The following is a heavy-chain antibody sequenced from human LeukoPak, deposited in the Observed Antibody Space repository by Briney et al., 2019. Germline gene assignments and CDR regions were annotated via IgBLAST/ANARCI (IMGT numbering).Heavy chain of an antibody. CDR3: ARAVRGYSGYDRSPGFDY. V-gene: IGHV4-39*07. Sequence: PSETLSLTCTVSGGYISSTSYYWGWIRQPPGKGLEWIGIIYNRGSTDYNPSLKSRVTISVDTSKNQFSLKLNSVTAADTAVYYCARAVRGYSGYDRSPGFDYWGQGTLVTVSS. CDR2: IYNRGST. D-gene: IGHD5-12*01. CDR1: GGYISSTSYY. J-gene: IGHJ4*02.